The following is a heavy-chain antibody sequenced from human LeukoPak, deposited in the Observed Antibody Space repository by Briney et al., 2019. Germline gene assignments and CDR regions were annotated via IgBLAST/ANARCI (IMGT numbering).Heavy chain of an antibody. CDR3: VAYSNMDV. CDR1: GFPFSVYE. Sequence: PGGSLRLSCAVSGFPFSVYEMNWVRQAPGKGLEWVSYISSTSSTIYYADSVKGRFTISRDNAKNSLYLQMNSLRAEDTAVYYCVAYSNMDVWGKGTTVTVSS. J-gene: IGHJ6*03. CDR2: ISSTSSTI. V-gene: IGHV3-48*01.